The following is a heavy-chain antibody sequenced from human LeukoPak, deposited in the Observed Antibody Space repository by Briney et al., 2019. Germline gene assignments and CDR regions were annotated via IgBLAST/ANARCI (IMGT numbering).Heavy chain of an antibody. J-gene: IGHJ4*02. Sequence: SETLSLTCTVSGGSISSYYWSWIRQPAGKGLEWIGSIYTSGITNYNPSLQSRVTMSVDTSKNQFSLKLNSVTAADTAVYYCARGRDWNYLFFDYWGQGTLVTVSS. D-gene: IGHD1-7*01. CDR2: IYTSGIT. CDR1: GGSISSYY. CDR3: ARGRDWNYLFFDY. V-gene: IGHV4-4*07.